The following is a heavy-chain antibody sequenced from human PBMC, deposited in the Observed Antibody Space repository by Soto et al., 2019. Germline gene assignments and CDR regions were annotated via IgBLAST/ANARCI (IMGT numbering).Heavy chain of an antibody. CDR3: AKDPDIVSSRYYYYMDV. CDR1: GFTFSSYA. J-gene: IGHJ6*03. CDR2: ISGSGGST. D-gene: IGHD2-15*01. Sequence: EVQLLESGGGLVQPGGSLRLSCAASGFTFSSYAMSWVRQAPGKGLEWVSAISGSGGSTYYADSVKGRFTISRDNSKNTLYLQMNSLRAEDTAVYYCAKDPDIVSSRYYYYMDVWGKGTTVTVSS. V-gene: IGHV3-23*01.